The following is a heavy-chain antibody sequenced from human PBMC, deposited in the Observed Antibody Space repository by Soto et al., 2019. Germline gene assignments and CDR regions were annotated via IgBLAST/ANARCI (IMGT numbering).Heavy chain of an antibody. D-gene: IGHD6-13*01. Sequence: SGPTLVNPTETLTLTCTVSGFSLSNARMGVSWIRQPPGKALEWLAHIFSNDEKSYSTSLKSRLTISKDTSKSQVVLTMTNMDPVDTATYYCARIDRTGYSSSWAYYYYYYGMDVWGQGTTVTVSS. CDR3: ARIDRTGYSSSWAYYYYYYGMDV. CDR1: GFSLSNARMG. CDR2: IFSNDEK. J-gene: IGHJ6*02. V-gene: IGHV2-26*01.